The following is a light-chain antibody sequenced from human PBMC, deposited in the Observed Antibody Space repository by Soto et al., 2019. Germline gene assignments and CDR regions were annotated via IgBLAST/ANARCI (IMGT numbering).Light chain of an antibody. CDR1: SSDVGNYNL. J-gene: IGLJ1*01. Sequence: QSVLTQPASVSGSPGQSITISCTGTSSDVGNYNLVSWYQQHPGKAPKLMIYEGSKRPSGASNRFSGSKSGNTASLTISGLQAEDEADYYCCSYARSTTYVFGTGTKVTVL. CDR2: EGS. CDR3: CSYARSTTYV. V-gene: IGLV2-23*01.